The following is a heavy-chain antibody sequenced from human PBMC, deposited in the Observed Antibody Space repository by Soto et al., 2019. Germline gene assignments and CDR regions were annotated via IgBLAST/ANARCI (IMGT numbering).Heavy chain of an antibody. J-gene: IGHJ3*02. Sequence: ASVKVACKASGYTFTGYYMHWVLQAPGQGLEWMGWINPNSGGTNYAQKFQGWVTMTRDTSISTACMELSRLRSDDTAVYYCARSGGSYYDSSGYSIHHAFDIWGQGTMVTVSS. V-gene: IGHV1-2*04. D-gene: IGHD3-22*01. CDR3: ARSGGSYYDSSGYSIHHAFDI. CDR1: GYTFTGYY. CDR2: INPNSGGT.